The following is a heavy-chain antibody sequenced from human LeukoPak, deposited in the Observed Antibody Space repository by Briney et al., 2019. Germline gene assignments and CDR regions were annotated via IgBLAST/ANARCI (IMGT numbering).Heavy chain of an antibody. D-gene: IGHD6-13*01. CDR2: IIPKSGDS. V-gene: IGHV1-2*06. Sequence: GASVKVSCKASGYTFSGYYIHWLRQAPGQGLEWMGRIIPKSGDSKYTQKFQGRVAMTRDTSITTAYMELTRLTSDDSAVYFCARSGSGSSWYGGTMWSFDIWGQGTLFTVSS. CDR3: ARSGSGSSWYGGTMWSFDI. CDR1: GYTFSGYY. J-gene: IGHJ3*02.